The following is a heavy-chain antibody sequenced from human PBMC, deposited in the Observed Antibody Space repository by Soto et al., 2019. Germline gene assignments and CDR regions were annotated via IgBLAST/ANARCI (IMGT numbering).Heavy chain of an antibody. J-gene: IGHJ6*02. CDR1: GGSISSYY. Sequence: PSETLSLTCTASGGSISSYYWSWIRQPAGKGLEWIGRIYTSGSTNYNPSLKSRVTMSVDTSKNQFSLKLSSVTAADTAVYYCARSTFLGYCSSTSCYGMDVWGQGTTVTVSS. V-gene: IGHV4-4*07. CDR2: IYTSGST. CDR3: ARSTFLGYCSSTSCYGMDV. D-gene: IGHD2-2*01.